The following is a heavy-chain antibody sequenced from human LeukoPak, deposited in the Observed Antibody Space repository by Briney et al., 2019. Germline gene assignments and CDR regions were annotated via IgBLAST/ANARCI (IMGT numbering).Heavy chain of an antibody. V-gene: IGHV4-59*01. CDR1: GGSISSYY. CDR2: IYYSGST. CDR3: ARGLPWAAFDI. Sequence: PSETLSLTCTVSGGSISSYYWSWIRQPPGKGLEWIGYIYYSGSTNYNPSLKSRVTISVDTSKSQFSLKLSSVTAADTAVYYCARGLPWAAFDIWGQGTMITVSS. J-gene: IGHJ3*02. D-gene: IGHD4-11*01.